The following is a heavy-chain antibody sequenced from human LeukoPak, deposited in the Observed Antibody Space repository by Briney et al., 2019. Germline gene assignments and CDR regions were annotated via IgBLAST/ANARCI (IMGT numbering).Heavy chain of an antibody. V-gene: IGHV4-34*10. CDR1: GGSFSGYY. D-gene: IGHD2-8*01. J-gene: IGHJ4*02. CDR2: INHSGST. Sequence: SETLSHTCAVYGGSFSGYYWSWIRQPPGKGLEWIGEINHSGSTNYNPSLKSRVTMSVDTSKIQFSPKLSSVTTADTAVYFCARYYCPNGVCSGFDHWGQGTLVTVSS. CDR3: ARYYCPNGVCSGFDH.